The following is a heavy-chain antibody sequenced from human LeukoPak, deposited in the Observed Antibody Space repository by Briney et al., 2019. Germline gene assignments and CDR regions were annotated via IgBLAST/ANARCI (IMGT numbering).Heavy chain of an antibody. CDR3: ARGGLTGTTRYSNWFDP. CDR1: GYTFTAYY. Sequence: ASVKVSCKASGYTFTAYYLHWVRQAPGQGLEWLGWINPNSGGTNYAQKFQGRVTMTRDTSISTAYMELSRLRSDDTAVYYCARGGLTGTTRYSNWFDPWGQGTLVTVSS. D-gene: IGHD1-7*01. V-gene: IGHV1-2*02. CDR2: INPNSGGT. J-gene: IGHJ5*02.